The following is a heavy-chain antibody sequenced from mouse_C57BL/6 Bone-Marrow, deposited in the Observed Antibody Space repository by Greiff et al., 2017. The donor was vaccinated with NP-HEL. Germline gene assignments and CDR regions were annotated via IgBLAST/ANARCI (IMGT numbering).Heavy chain of an antibody. J-gene: IGHJ3*01. V-gene: IGHV1-80*01. CDR1: GYAFSSYW. CDR3: ARGAY. Sequence: VQLQESGAELVKPGASVKISCKASGYAFSSYWMNWVKQRPGKGLEWIGQIYPGDGDTNYNGKFKDKASLTADKSSSTAYMPLSSLTSEDSAVYFCARGAYWGQGTLVTVSA. CDR2: IYPGDGDT.